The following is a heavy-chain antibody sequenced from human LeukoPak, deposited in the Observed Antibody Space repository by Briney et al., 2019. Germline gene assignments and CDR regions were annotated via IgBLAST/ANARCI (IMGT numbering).Heavy chain of an antibody. Sequence: GGSLRLSCAASGFTFSTYTMYWVRHPPGKRLEWVSIIGNNGGGIHYADSVKGRFTISRDNFKNALYLQMNSLRVEDTAVYYCAIDPNWGTHSWGQGALVTVSS. CDR2: IGNNGGGI. D-gene: IGHD7-27*01. V-gene: IGHV3-23*01. J-gene: IGHJ4*02. CDR1: GFTFSTYT. CDR3: AIDPNWGTHS.